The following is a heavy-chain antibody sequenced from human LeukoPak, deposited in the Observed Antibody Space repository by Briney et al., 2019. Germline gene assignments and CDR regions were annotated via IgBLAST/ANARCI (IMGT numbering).Heavy chain of an antibody. CDR1: GFSVSSNY. V-gene: IGHV3-53*04. CDR3: AREGGFGELSY. D-gene: IGHD3-10*01. CDR2: IYSGGST. Sequence: GGSLRLSCAASGFSVSSNYMSWVRQAPGKGLEWVSLIYSGGSTYYADSVKGRFTVSRHNSKNTLYLQMNSLRAEDTAVYYCAREGGFGELSYWGQGTLVTVSP. J-gene: IGHJ4*02.